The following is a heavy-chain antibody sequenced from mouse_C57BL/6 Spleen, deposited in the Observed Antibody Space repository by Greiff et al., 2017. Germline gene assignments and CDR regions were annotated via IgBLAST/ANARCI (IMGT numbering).Heavy chain of an antibody. Sequence: QVQLQQPGAELVMPGASVKLSCKASGYTFTSYWMHWVKQRPGQGLEWIGEIDPSDSYTNYNQKFKGKSTLTVDKSSSKAYMQLSSLTSEDSAVYYCARSYDGYYENAMDYWGQGTSVTVSS. J-gene: IGHJ4*01. CDR2: IDPSDSYT. CDR3: ARSYDGYYENAMDY. D-gene: IGHD2-3*01. V-gene: IGHV1-69*01. CDR1: GYTFTSYW.